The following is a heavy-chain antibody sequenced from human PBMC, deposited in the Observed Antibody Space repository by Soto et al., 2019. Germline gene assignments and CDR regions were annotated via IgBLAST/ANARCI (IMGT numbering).Heavy chain of an antibody. CDR1: GFTFSSYA. CDR2: ISYDGSNK. J-gene: IGHJ4*02. D-gene: IGHD2-8*01. CDR3: ARVSAHAFDY. V-gene: IGHV3-30-3*01. Sequence: GGSLRLSCAASGFTFSSYAMHWVRQAPGKGLEWVAVISYDGSNKYYADSVKGRFTISRDNSKNTLYLQMNSLRAEDTAVYYCARVSAHAFDYWGQGTLVTVSS.